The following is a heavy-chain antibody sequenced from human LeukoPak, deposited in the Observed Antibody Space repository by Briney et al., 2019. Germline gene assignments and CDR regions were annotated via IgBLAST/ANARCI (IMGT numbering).Heavy chain of an antibody. V-gene: IGHV3-48*01. CDR3: ASLFGSGPNWFDP. CDR1: GFTFSSYS. D-gene: IGHD3-10*01. CDR2: ISSISSTI. Sequence: GGSLRLSCAASGFTFSSYSMNWVRQAPGKGLAWVSYISSISSTIYYADSVKGRFTISRDNAKNSLYLQMNSLRAEDTAVYYCASLFGSGPNWFDPWGQGTLVTVSS. J-gene: IGHJ5*02.